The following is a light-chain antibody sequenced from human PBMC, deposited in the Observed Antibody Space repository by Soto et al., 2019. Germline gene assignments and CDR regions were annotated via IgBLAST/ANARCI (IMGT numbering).Light chain of an antibody. CDR2: HAS. V-gene: IGKV3-15*01. CDR1: QSVSDK. CDR3: QQYNNWPPWT. Sequence: EIVMAQSPATASVSPGERAALSSRASQSVSDKLAWYQQKPGQAPRLLIYHASARATGIPARFSGSGSGTEFTLTISGLQSEDFAVYYCQQYNNWPPWTFGQGTKVDIK. J-gene: IGKJ1*01.